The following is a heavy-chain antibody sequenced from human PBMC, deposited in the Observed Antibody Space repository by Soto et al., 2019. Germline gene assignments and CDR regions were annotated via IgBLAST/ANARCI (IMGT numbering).Heavy chain of an antibody. J-gene: IGHJ6*02. V-gene: IGHV4-4*07. CDR3: AREQLDYYGSGSLDYYYYGMDV. D-gene: IGHD3-10*01. CDR1: GGSISSYY. Sequence: QVQLQESGPGLVKPSETLSLTCTVSGGSISSYYWSWIRQPAGKGLEWIGRIYTRGSTNYNPSLKSRVTMSVDTSKNQFSLKLSSVTAADTAVYYCAREQLDYYGSGSLDYYYYGMDVWGQGTTVTVSS. CDR2: IYTRGST.